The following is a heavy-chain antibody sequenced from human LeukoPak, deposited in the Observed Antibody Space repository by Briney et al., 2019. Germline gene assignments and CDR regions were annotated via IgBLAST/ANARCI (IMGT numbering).Heavy chain of an antibody. CDR3: AKRPGNPGGVFDV. Sequence: GASLRLSCAASGFSFSIYAMNWVRQAPGKGLEWVSAIGGSGSSTYYADSVKGRFTISRDNSKNTLYLQLDSLRAEDTAIYYCAKRPGNPGGVFDVWGQGTMVTVSP. CDR2: IGGSGSST. CDR1: GFSFSIYA. V-gene: IGHV3-23*01. J-gene: IGHJ3*01. D-gene: IGHD1-14*01.